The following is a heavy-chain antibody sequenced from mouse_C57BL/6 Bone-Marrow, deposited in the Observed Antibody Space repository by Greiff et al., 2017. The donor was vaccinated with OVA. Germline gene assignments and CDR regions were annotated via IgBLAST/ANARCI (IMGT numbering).Heavy chain of an antibody. CDR1: GFSLTSYG. CDR3: AKKNAHRYCDV. V-gene: IGHV2-4*01. J-gene: IGHJ1*03. Sequence: QVHVKQSGPGLVQPSQSLSITCTVSGFSLTSYGVHWVRQPPGKGLEWLGLIWSGGSTDYTAAFISRLCIRKDNSKSQVFFKRNSLQADDTAIYYCAKKNAHRYCDVWGTGTTVTVSS. CDR2: IWSGGST.